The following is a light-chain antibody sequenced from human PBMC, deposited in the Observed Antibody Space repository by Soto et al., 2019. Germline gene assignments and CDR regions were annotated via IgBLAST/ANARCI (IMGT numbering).Light chain of an antibody. CDR1: SSDVGGYNY. J-gene: IGLJ2*01. CDR2: DVS. V-gene: IGLV2-8*01. CDR3: SSYAGSNIVV. Sequence: QSVLTQPPSASGSPGQSVTISCTGSSSDVGGYNYVSWYQQHPGKAPKLMIYDVSKRPSGVPDRFSGSKSGNTASLTVSGLQDEDEADYYCSSYAGSNIVVFGGGTKLTVL.